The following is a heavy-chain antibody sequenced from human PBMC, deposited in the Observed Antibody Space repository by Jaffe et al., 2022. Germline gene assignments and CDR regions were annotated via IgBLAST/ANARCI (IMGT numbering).Heavy chain of an antibody. D-gene: IGHD2-15*01. CDR1: GFTFSSYE. Sequence: EVQLVESGGGLVQPGGSLRLSCAASGFTFSSYEMNWVRQAPGKGLEWVSYISSSGSTIYYADSVKGRFTISRDNAKNSLYLQMNSLRAEDTAVYYCAKHCSGGSCYLGPAFDIWGQGTMVTVSS. CDR3: AKHCSGGSCYLGPAFDI. CDR2: ISSSGSTI. V-gene: IGHV3-48*03. J-gene: IGHJ3*02.